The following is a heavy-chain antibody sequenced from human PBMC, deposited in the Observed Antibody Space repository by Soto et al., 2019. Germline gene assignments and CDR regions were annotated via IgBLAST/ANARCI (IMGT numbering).Heavy chain of an antibody. V-gene: IGHV3-30*18. D-gene: IGHD6-19*01. Sequence: GGSLRLSCAASGFTFSNYGMHWVRQAPGKGLEWVAVISYDGSNKYYADSVKGRFTISRDNSKNTLYLQMNSLRAEDTAVYYCAKDKSQWRAGAFDIWGQGTMVTVSS. J-gene: IGHJ3*02. CDR1: GFTFSNYG. CDR3: AKDKSQWRAGAFDI. CDR2: ISYDGSNK.